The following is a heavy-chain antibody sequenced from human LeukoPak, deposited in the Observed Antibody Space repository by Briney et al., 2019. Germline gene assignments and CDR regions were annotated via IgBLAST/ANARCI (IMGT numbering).Heavy chain of an antibody. CDR2: IYYSGST. D-gene: IGHD2-2*01. CDR1: GGSISSGGYY. V-gene: IGHV4-31*03. J-gene: IGHJ3*02. Sequence: PSQTLSLTCTVSGGSISSGGYYWSWIRQHPGKGLEWIGYIYYSGSTYYNPSLKSRVTISVDTSKNQFSLKLSSVTAADTAVYYCARGNIVVVPADYGGFDIWGQGTMVTVSS. CDR3: ARGNIVVVPADYGGFDI.